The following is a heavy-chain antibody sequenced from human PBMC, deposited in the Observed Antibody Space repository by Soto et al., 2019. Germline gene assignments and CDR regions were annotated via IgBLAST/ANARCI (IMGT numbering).Heavy chain of an antibody. J-gene: IGHJ4*02. V-gene: IGHV3-23*01. CDR2: ISPGGGST. CDR3: AKGSSGPND. D-gene: IGHD7-27*01. Sequence: VRSLRLSCAASGCIVNNIVMTWVRQAPGKGLEWVSSISPGGGSTYYADSVKGRFTISRDNSKKTLHLQMDNLRVEDTAVYYCAKGSSGPNDWGQGTLVTVSS. CDR1: GCIVNNIV.